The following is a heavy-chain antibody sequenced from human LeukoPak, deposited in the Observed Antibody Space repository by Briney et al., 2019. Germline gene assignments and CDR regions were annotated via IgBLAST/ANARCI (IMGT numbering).Heavy chain of an antibody. CDR2: ISGSGGST. CDR3: ASRDSGYEIDY. J-gene: IGHJ4*02. V-gene: IGHV3-23*01. D-gene: IGHD5-12*01. CDR1: GFTFSSYG. Sequence: GGTLRLSCAASGFTFSSYGMSWVRQAPGKGLEWVSAISGSGGSTYYADSVKGRFTISRDNSKNTLYLQMNSLRAEDTAVYYCASRDSGYEIDYWGQGTLVTVSS.